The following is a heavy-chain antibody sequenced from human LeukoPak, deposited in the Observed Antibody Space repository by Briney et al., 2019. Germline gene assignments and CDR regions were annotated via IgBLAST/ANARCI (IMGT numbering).Heavy chain of an antibody. CDR3: ARFTGTYLAY. Sequence: SETLSLTCTVSGGSFSGYYWSWIRQPPGKGLEWIGHISYSGSTRYNSSLNSRVTISVDTSKNQFSLKLTSVTAADTAVYYCARFTGTYLAYWGQGILVTVSS. CDR1: GGSFSGYY. D-gene: IGHD2-8*02. V-gene: IGHV4-59*01. CDR2: ISYSGST. J-gene: IGHJ4*02.